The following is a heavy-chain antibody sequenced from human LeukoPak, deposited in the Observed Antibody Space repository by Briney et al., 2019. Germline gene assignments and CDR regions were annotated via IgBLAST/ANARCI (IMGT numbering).Heavy chain of an antibody. D-gene: IGHD3-9*01. Sequence: GASVKVSCKASGYTFTSYYMHWVRQAPGQGLEWMGIINPSGGSTSYAQKFQGRVTMTRDTSISTAYMELSRLRSDDTAVYYCARVDEKGISYYDILTGYAVRDNWFDPWGQGTLVTVSS. J-gene: IGHJ5*02. CDR3: ARVDEKGISYYDILTGYAVRDNWFDP. V-gene: IGHV1-46*01. CDR2: INPSGGST. CDR1: GYTFTSYY.